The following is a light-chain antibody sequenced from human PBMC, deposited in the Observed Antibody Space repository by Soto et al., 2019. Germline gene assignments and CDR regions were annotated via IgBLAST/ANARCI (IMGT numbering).Light chain of an antibody. CDR2: EVS. V-gene: IGLV2-14*01. CDR3: SSYTSSSTSHVL. Sequence: QSVLTQPASVSGSPGQSITISCTGTSSDVGDYDYVSWYQQHPDKAPKLMIYEVSSRPSGVSNRFSGSKSGNTASLTISGLQAEDEADYYCSSYTSSSTSHVLFGGGTKVTVL. CDR1: SSDVGDYDY. J-gene: IGLJ2*01.